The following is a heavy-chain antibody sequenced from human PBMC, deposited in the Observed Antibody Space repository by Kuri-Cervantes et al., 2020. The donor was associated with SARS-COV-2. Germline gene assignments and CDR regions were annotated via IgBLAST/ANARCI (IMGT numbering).Heavy chain of an antibody. CDR3: ARETRGWFDP. J-gene: IGHJ5*02. CDR1: GFTFSSYA. CDR2: ISGSGGST. Sequence: GESLKISCAASGFTFSSYAMSWVRQAPGKGLEWVSAISGSGGSTYYADSVKGRFTISRDNSRNTLYLQMNSLRAEDTAVYFCARETRGWFDPWGQGALVTVSS. V-gene: IGHV3-23*01.